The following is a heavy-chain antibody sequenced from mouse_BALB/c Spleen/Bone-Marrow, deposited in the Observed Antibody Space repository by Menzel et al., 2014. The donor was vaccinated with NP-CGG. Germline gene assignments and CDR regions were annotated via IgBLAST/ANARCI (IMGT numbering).Heavy chain of an antibody. D-gene: IGHD1-1*01. CDR2: IDPYSGGT. J-gene: IGHJ2*01. CDR3: ARLGTTVVPDY. Sequence: EVQLQESGPELVKPGASVKVSCKASGYAFTSYNMYWVKQNREKSLEWIGYIDPYSGGTNYNQKFKGKATLTVDKSSSTAYMHLNSLTSEDSAVYYCARLGTTVVPDYWGQGTTLTVSS. CDR1: GYAFTSYN. V-gene: IGHV1S135*01.